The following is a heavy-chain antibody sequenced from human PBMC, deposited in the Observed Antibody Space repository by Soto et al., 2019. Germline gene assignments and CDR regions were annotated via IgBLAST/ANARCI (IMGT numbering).Heavy chain of an antibody. CDR3: AKDGVGITAFDV. Sequence: EVQLLESGGGLVQPGESLRLSCAASGFTSRSLGMSWVRQAPGKGLEWVSGISDNGGSTYYADSVKGRFTISRDNSKNTVSLQMNSLKVEDTAVYYCAKDGVGITAFDVWGQGTMVTVSS. CDR1: GFTSRSLG. CDR2: ISDNGGST. D-gene: IGHD1-26*01. V-gene: IGHV3-23*01. J-gene: IGHJ3*01.